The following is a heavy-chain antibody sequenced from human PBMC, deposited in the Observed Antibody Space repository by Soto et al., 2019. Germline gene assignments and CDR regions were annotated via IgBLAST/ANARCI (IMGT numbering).Heavy chain of an antibody. CDR1: GFTFSSYS. D-gene: IGHD4-4*01. Sequence: GGSLRLSCAASGFTFSSYSMNWVRQAPGKGLEWVSSISSSSSYIYYADSVKGRFTISRDNAKNSLYLQMNSLRAEDTAVYYCARGVRNPYYYYMDVWGKGTTVTVSS. V-gene: IGHV3-21*01. CDR3: ARGVRNPYYYYMDV. J-gene: IGHJ6*03. CDR2: ISSSSSYI.